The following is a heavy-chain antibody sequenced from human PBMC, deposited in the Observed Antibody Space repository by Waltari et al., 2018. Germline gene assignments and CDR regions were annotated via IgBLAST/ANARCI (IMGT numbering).Heavy chain of an antibody. Sequence: QVQLVQSGAEVKKPGSSVKVSCKASGGTFSSYAISWVRQAPGQGLEWMGGIIPILGIANYAQKFQGRVTITADKSTSTAYMELSSLRSEDTAVYYCARDGTTVTTDPFFYYYYYYMDVWGKGTTVTVSS. J-gene: IGHJ6*03. CDR3: ARDGTTVTTDPFFYYYYYYMDV. D-gene: IGHD4-17*01. V-gene: IGHV1-69*10. CDR2: IIPILGIA. CDR1: GGTFSSYA.